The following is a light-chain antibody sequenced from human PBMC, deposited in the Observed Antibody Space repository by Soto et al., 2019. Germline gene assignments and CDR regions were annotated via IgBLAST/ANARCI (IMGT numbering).Light chain of an antibody. J-gene: IGLJ1*01. CDR1: SSDVGSYNH. V-gene: IGLV2-14*01. CDR3: ISYTGSSTSYV. Sequence: QSALTQPASVSSSPGQSITISCIGTSSDVGSYNHVAWYQQFPGKTPKLIIYEVTYRPSGVSHRFSASKSGNTASLTISGLQAEDEADYYCISYTGSSTSYVFGTGTKVTVL. CDR2: EVT.